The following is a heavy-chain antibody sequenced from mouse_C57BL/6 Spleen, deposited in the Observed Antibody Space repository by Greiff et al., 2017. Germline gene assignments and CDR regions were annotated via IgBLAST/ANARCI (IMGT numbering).Heavy chain of an antibody. J-gene: IGHJ1*03. D-gene: IGHD1-1*01. CDR3: AREPPPYYYGSSSWYFDV. Sequence: QVQLQQSGPELVKPGASVKISCKASGYAFSSSWMNWVKQRPGKGLEGIGRIYPGDGDTNYNGKFKGKATLTADKSSSPAYMQLSSLTSEDSAVYFCAREPPPYYYGSSSWYFDVWGTGTTVTVSS. V-gene: IGHV1-82*01. CDR2: IYPGDGDT. CDR1: GYAFSSSW.